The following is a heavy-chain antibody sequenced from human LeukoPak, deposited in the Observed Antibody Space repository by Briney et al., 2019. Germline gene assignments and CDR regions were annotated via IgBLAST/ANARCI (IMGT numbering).Heavy chain of an antibody. CDR3: AKDPRHGSGTYSYYYFFYYMDV. CDR2: IRYDGSKI. V-gene: IGHV3-30*02. CDR1: GFTFSSYG. D-gene: IGHD3-10*01. Sequence: PGGSLRLSCAASGFTFSSYGMHWVRQAPGKGLEWVAFIRYDGSKIYYADSVKGRFTISRDISNNTVYLQMNSLRAEDTAVYYCAKDPRHGSGTYSYYYFFYYMDVWGKGTTVTISS. J-gene: IGHJ6*03.